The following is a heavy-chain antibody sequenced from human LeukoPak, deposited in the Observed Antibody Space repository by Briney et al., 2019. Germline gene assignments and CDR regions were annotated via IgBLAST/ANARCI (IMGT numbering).Heavy chain of an antibody. D-gene: IGHD5-12*01. CDR3: ARVNPLVAPGALDI. CDR1: GFTFSKYW. V-gene: IGHV3-7*01. Sequence: GGSLRLSCVASGFTFSKYWMTWVRQAPGKGLAWVASIKQDGSAKYYMDSVKGRFAISRDNAKNSLYLRMNSMGAEDTAVYYCARVNPLVAPGALDIWGQGTMVAVSS. J-gene: IGHJ3*02. CDR2: IKQDGSAK.